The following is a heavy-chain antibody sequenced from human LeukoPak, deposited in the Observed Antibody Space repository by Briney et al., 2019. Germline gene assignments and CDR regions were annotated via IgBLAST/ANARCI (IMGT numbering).Heavy chain of an antibody. CDR1: GFTVTTNH. J-gene: IGHJ5*01. Sequence: GGSLRLSCAASGFTVTTNHMSWVRQAPGRGLEWVSLIYRGDKTHYADSKKDRFTIFRVTSRNTLYLQMNSLRVEDTGVYYCARGGYDFTDNWFDSWGQGTLVTVSS. V-gene: IGHV3-66*01. CDR2: IYRGDKT. CDR3: ARGGYDFTDNWFDS. D-gene: IGHD3-3*01.